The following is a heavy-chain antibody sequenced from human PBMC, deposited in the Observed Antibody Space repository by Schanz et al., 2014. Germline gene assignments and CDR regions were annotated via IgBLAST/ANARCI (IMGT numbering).Heavy chain of an antibody. CDR2: IYTNGST. V-gene: IGHV4-4*07. J-gene: IGHJ5*02. Sequence: QVQLQESGPGLVKPSETLSLTCTVSGGSISSFYWSWIRQPAGKGLEWIGRIYTNGSTKYNPSLKSRVPMSVDTSKNQFPLKLSSVTAADTAVYYCARGGYCSRTSCYFKGGWFDPWGQGTLVTVSS. CDR3: ARGGYCSRTSCYFKGGWFDP. CDR1: GGSISSFY. D-gene: IGHD2-2*01.